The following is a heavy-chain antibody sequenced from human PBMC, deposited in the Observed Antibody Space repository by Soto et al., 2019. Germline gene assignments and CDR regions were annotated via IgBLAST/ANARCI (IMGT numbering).Heavy chain of an antibody. V-gene: IGHV2-5*02. CDR2: IYWDDDK. J-gene: IGHJ6*02. CDR1: GFSLSTGGVG. D-gene: IGHD2-21*02. Sequence: QITLKESGPALVKPTQTLTLTCTISGFSLSTGGVGVGWIRQPPGKALEWLALIYWDDDKRYSPSLRSRLTITKDTSKTQVVLTMTNSDPVDTATYYCAHSRCGGDCLQSYSSHYYYGMDVWGQGTTVTVSS. CDR3: AHSRCGGDCLQSYSSHYYYGMDV.